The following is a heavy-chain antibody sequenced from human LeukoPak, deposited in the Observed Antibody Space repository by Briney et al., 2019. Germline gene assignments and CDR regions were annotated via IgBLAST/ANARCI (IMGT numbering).Heavy chain of an antibody. D-gene: IGHD6-13*01. J-gene: IGHJ4*02. Sequence: GASVKVSCKASGYTFTGYGISWVRQAPGQGLEWMGWISAYNGNTNYAQKLQGRVTMTTDTSTSTAYMELRSLRSDDTAVYYCAREIWPYRSSYYFGYWGQGALVTVSS. CDR2: ISAYNGNT. CDR3: AREIWPYRSSYYFGY. V-gene: IGHV1-18*04. CDR1: GYTFTGYG.